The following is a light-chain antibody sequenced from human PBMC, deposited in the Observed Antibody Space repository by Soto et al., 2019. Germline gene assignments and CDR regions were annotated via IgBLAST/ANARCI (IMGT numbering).Light chain of an antibody. CDR3: QQYGSSSLT. CDR1: QSVSSSY. CDR2: GVS. V-gene: IGKV3-20*01. J-gene: IGKJ4*01. Sequence: EIVLTQSPGTLSLSPGERATLSCRASQSVSSSYLAWYQQKPGQAPRLLIYGVSSRATGIPDRFSGSGSGTDFTLTISRLEPEDFAVDYCQQYGSSSLTFGGGTKVEIK.